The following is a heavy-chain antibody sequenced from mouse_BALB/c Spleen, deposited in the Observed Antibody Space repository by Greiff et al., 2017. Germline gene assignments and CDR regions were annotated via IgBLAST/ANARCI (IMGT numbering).Heavy chain of an antibody. V-gene: IGHV14-3*02. CDR2: IDPANGNT. Sequence: EVKVVESGAELVKPGASVKLSCTASGFNIKDTYMHWVKQRPEQGLEWIGRIDPANGNTKYDPKFQGKATITADTSSNTAYLQLSSLTSEDTAVYYCARPRPYAMDYWGQGTSVTVSS. CDR3: ARPRPYAMDY. CDR1: GFNIKDTY. J-gene: IGHJ4*01.